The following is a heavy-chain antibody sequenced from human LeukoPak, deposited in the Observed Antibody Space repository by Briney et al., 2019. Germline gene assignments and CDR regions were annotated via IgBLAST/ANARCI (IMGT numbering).Heavy chain of an antibody. CDR2: INPSGGST. D-gene: IGHD3-9*01. J-gene: IGHJ6*03. Sequence: GASVKVSCKASGYTFTSYYMHWVRQAPGQGLEWMGIINPSGGSTSYAQKFQGRVTITADESTSTAYMELSSLRSEDTAVYYCAGKAHNYDILTGSAYGLNYYYYYYMDVWGKGTTVTISS. V-gene: IGHV1-46*01. CDR3: AGKAHNYDILTGSAYGLNYYYYYYMDV. CDR1: GYTFTSYY.